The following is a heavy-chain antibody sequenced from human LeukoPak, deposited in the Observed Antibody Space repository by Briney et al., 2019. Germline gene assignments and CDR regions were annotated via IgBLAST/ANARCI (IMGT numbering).Heavy chain of an antibody. V-gene: IGHV4-38-2*02. J-gene: IGHJ3*02. CDR1: GDSITGYY. CDR3: ARIPTNAVPAAHNGFDI. D-gene: IGHD2-2*01. CDR2: IYHSGST. Sequence: PSETLSLTCSVSGDSITGYYWGWIRQPPGKGLEWIGSIYHSGSTYYNPSLKSRVTISVDTSKNQFSLKLSSVTAADTAVYYCARIPTNAVPAAHNGFDIWGQGTMLTVSS.